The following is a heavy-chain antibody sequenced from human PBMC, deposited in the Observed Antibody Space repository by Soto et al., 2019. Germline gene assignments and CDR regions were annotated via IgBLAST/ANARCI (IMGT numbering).Heavy chain of an antibody. CDR2: IYYSGST. CDR3: ARGGDTAMVSIGWFDP. CDR1: GGSISSGDYY. Sequence: QVQLQESGPGLVKPSQTLSLTCTVSGGSISSGDYYWSWIRQPPGKGLEWIGYIYYSGSTYYNPSLTSRVTISVDTSKNQFSLKLSSVTAADTAVYYCARGGDTAMVSIGWFDPWGQGTLVTVSS. J-gene: IGHJ5*02. V-gene: IGHV4-30-4*01. D-gene: IGHD5-18*01.